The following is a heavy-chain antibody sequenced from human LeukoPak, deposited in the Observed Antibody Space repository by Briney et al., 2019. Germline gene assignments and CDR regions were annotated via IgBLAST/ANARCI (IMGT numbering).Heavy chain of an antibody. D-gene: IGHD3-10*01. V-gene: IGHV4-30-2*01. CDR2: IYHSGST. Sequence: PSQTLSLTCSVSGGSISSGGYSWSWIRQPPGKGLEWIGYIYHSGSTYYNPSLKSRVTISVDRSKNQFSLKLSSVTAADTAVYYCARAAMVRGHRPNPYNWFDPWGQGTLVTVSS. CDR3: ARAAMVRGHRPNPYNWFDP. CDR1: GGSISSGGYS. J-gene: IGHJ5*02.